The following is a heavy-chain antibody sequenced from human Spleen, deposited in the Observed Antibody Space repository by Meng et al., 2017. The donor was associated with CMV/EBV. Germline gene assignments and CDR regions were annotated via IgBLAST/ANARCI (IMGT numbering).Heavy chain of an antibody. V-gene: IGHV3-21*01. CDR1: GFTFSPYN. CDR2: ISSSSSYI. CDR3: ARGAKQTYSNYFFMDV. J-gene: IGHJ6*02. D-gene: IGHD4-11*01. Sequence: GGSLRLSCAASGFTFSPYNMNWVRQAPGKGLEWVSSISSSSSYIYYPDSVKGRFTISRDNAKNSLYLQMNSLRAEDTAVYYCARGAKQTYSNYFFMDVWGQGTTVTVSS.